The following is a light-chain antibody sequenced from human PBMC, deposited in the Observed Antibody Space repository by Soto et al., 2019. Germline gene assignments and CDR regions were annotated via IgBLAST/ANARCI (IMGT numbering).Light chain of an antibody. CDR1: QSVSSF. V-gene: IGKV3-11*01. Sequence: EIVLTQSPATLSLSPGERATISCRASQSVSSFLGWYQQKPGQAPRLLIYDASNRATGIPPRFSGSGSGTDFSLTISSLEPDDFAVYYCQQRSSWTFGQGTKVEIK. CDR3: QQRSSWT. J-gene: IGKJ1*01. CDR2: DAS.